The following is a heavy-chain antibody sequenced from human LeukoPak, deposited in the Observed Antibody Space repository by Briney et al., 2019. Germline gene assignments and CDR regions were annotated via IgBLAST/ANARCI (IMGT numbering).Heavy chain of an antibody. D-gene: IGHD6-19*01. J-gene: IGHJ5*01. CDR3: ARSGYSSGWFDY. Sequence: SETLSLTCAVYGGSFSGYYWSLIRQPPGKGLEWTGYIYYSGSTNYNPSLKSRVTISVDTSKNQFSLKLSSVTAADTAVYYCARSGYSSGWFDYWGQGTLVTVSS. V-gene: IGHV4-59*08. CDR1: GGSFSGYY. CDR2: IYYSGST.